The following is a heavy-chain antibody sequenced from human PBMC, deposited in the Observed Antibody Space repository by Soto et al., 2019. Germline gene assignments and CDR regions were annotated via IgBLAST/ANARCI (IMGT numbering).Heavy chain of an antibody. V-gene: IGHV4-59*08. CDR1: GGSISTYY. J-gene: IGHJ3*02. CDR2: IYYTGKT. D-gene: IGHD4-17*01. CDR3: ARPAKVGEASGFDT. Sequence: QVQLHESGPGLVKPSETLSLTCTVSGGSISTYYWSWVRQAPGKALEWLGNIYYTGKTKYNSSLKSRIGISVGTSGNYFSLKMRSLTAADTAVYYCARPAKVGEASGFDTWGPGTMVAVSS.